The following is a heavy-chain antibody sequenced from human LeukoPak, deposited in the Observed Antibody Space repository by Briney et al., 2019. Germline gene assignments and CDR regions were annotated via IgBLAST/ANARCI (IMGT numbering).Heavy chain of an antibody. J-gene: IGHJ6*02. Sequence: ASVKVSCKASGYTFTGYYMHWVRQAPGQGLEWMGWINPNSGGTNYAQKFQGRVTMTRDTSISTAYMELSRLRSDDTAVYYCARVRGCDSFYYYGMDVWGQGTTVTVSS. CDR2: INPNSGGT. CDR3: ARVRGCDSFYYYGMDV. D-gene: IGHD5-12*01. V-gene: IGHV1-2*02. CDR1: GYTFTGYY.